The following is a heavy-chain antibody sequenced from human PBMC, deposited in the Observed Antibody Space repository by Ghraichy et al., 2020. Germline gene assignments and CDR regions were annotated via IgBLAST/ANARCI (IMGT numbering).Heavy chain of an antibody. CDR3: ARDTVASPLAYNGIDV. Sequence: SETLSLTCTVSGDSLSDYYWSWIRQPPGKGLEWIAYVHYSGMTNYNPSLKSRVTISVDTSKNQFSLKVKSVTAADTAVYYCARDTVASPLAYNGIDVWGRGTAVTVSS. D-gene: IGHD2-2*01. V-gene: IGHV4-59*01. J-gene: IGHJ6*02. CDR2: VHYSGMT. CDR1: GDSLSDYY.